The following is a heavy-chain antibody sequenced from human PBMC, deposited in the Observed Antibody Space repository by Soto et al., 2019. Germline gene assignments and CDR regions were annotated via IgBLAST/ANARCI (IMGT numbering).Heavy chain of an antibody. CDR3: ARGGGVVVAATHYYAMDV. V-gene: IGHV1-69*01. CDR2: IIPVFGTP. D-gene: IGHD2-21*02. J-gene: IGHJ6*02. CDR1: GGRFSNSA. Sequence: QMQLVQSGAEVKKPGSSVKVSCKASGGRFSNSAISWVRQAPGQGPEWMGGIIPVFGTPVYAQRFRGRVTITADESTTTAYMELSRLRSEDTAVYYCARGGGVVVAATHYYAMDVWGQGTSVTVS.